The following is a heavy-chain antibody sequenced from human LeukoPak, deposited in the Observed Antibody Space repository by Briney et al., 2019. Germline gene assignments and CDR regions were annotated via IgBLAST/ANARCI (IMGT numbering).Heavy chain of an antibody. J-gene: IGHJ4*02. Sequence: SQTLSLTCTVSGVSISSGGYYWSWIRQHPGKGLEWIGYIYYSGSTYYNPSLKSRVTISVDTSKNQFSLKLSSVTAADTAVYYCARVPRGIVGFDYWGQGTLVTVSS. D-gene: IGHD1-26*01. CDR2: IYYSGST. CDR1: GVSISSGGYY. CDR3: ARVPRGIVGFDY. V-gene: IGHV4-31*03.